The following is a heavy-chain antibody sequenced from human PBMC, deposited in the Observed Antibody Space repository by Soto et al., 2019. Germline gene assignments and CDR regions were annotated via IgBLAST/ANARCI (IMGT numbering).Heavy chain of an antibody. CDR2: ISAYNGNT. Sequence: VQLVQSGAEVKKPGASVKVSCKASGYTFTSYGISWLRQAPGQGLEWMGWISAYNGNTNYAQKLQGRVTMTTDTSTSTAYIELRSLRSDDTAVYYCARKVAAAGRAFFYYCYYIDVWGKGTMVTVSS. CDR3: ARKVAAAGRAFFYYCYYIDV. V-gene: IGHV1-18*01. D-gene: IGHD6-13*01. J-gene: IGHJ6*03. CDR1: GYTFTSYG.